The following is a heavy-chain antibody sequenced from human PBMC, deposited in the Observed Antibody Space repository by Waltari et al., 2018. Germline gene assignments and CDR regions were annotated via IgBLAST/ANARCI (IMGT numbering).Heavy chain of an antibody. Sequence: QVQLQESGPKLVKPSETLSLTCTVSAGSISSYFWSWIRQPPGKGLEWIGYIQYSGNTNSDTSMKSRVTISMDTSKNQFSLKLSSVTAADTAVYYCAAHLRQVTTEFAYWGQGTLVTVSS. CDR1: AGSISSYF. D-gene: IGHD4-17*01. CDR3: AAHLRQVTTEFAY. J-gene: IGHJ4*02. V-gene: IGHV4-59*01. CDR2: IQYSGNT.